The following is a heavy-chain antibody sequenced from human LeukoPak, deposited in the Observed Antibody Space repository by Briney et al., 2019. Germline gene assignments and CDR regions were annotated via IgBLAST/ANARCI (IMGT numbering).Heavy chain of an antibody. Sequence: PGGSLKLSCAASGFTFSGSAMHWVRLASGKGLEWVGRIRSKANSYASAYSASVQVRFTISRDDSKNTAYLHMNSLKTDDTAVYYCTRHMSTASHRGQGTMVIVSS. J-gene: IGHJ4*02. CDR1: GFTFSGSA. V-gene: IGHV3-73*01. D-gene: IGHD5/OR15-5a*01. CDR3: TRHMSTASH. CDR2: IRSKANSYAS.